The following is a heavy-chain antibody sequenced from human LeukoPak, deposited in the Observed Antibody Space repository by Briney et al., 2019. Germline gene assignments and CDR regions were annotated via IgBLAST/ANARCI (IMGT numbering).Heavy chain of an antibody. V-gene: IGHV3-21*01. D-gene: IGHD3-22*01. CDR3: ARDRADYYDSSGSSY. Sequence: AGGSLRLSCAASGFTFSSYTMNWVRQAPGKGLEWVSSISSSSSYIYYADSVKGRFTISRDNAKNSLYLQMNSLRAEDTAVYYCARDRADYYDSSGSSYWGQGTLITVSS. J-gene: IGHJ4*02. CDR1: GFTFSSYT. CDR2: ISSSSSYI.